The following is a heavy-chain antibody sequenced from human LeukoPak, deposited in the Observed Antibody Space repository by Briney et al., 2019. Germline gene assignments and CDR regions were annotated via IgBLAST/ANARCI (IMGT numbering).Heavy chain of an antibody. Sequence: GRSLRLSCAASGFTFSSYGIHWVRQAPGKGLEWVAVISYDGSNKYYADSVKGRFTISRDNSKNTLYLQMNSLRAEDTAVYYCAKDTSHSSSWYENWFDPWGQGTLVTVSS. CDR1: GFTFSSYG. V-gene: IGHV3-30*18. D-gene: IGHD6-13*01. CDR2: ISYDGSNK. J-gene: IGHJ5*02. CDR3: AKDTSHSSSWYENWFDP.